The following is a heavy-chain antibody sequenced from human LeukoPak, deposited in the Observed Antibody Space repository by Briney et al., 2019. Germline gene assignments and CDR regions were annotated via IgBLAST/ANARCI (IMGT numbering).Heavy chain of an antibody. CDR3: AREDYYDSSGESY. Sequence: GGSLRLSCAASGFTFSDYYMSWIRQAPGKGLEWVSYISSSSSYIYYADSVKGRFTISRDNAKNSLYLQMNSLRAEDTAVYYCAREDYYDSSGESYWGQGTLVTVSS. CDR2: ISSSSSYI. J-gene: IGHJ4*02. CDR1: GFTFSDYY. D-gene: IGHD3-22*01. V-gene: IGHV3-11*06.